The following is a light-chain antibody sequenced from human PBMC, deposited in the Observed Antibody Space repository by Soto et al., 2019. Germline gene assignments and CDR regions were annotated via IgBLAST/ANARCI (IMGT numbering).Light chain of an antibody. V-gene: IGLV1-36*01. CDR2: YDD. CDR3: ATWDDSLNAWV. J-gene: IGLJ3*02. CDR1: SSNIESNA. Sequence: QSVLTQPPSVSEAPRQRVTISCSGSSSNIESNAVNWFQQFPGKAPRLLIYYDDLLPSGVSDRFSGSKSGTSASLAISGLQSEDEADYYCATWDDSLNAWVFGGGTKVTV.